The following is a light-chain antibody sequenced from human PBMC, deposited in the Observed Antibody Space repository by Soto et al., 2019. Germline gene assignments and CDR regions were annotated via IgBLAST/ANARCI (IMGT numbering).Light chain of an antibody. J-gene: IGKJ4*01. V-gene: IGKV1-9*01. Sequence: DIQLTQSPSFLSASVGDRVTITCRASQGISSFLAWYQQKLGQAPKLLIYAASTLESGVSLRFSGSGSGTEFTLTISSLQPEDFATYYCQHLNSYPRALAFGGVTKVEI. CDR3: QHLNSYPRALA. CDR2: AAS. CDR1: QGISSF.